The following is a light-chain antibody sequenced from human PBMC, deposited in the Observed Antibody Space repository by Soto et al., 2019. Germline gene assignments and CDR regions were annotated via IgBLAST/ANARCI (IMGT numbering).Light chain of an antibody. CDR2: NDD. J-gene: IGLJ2*01. CDR1: NSNIGYST. V-gene: IGLV1-44*01. Sequence: QSVLTQPPSASGTPGQRVTISCSGSNSNIGYSTVNWYQHLPGTAPKLLIYNDDRRPSGVPDRFSGSKSGTSASLIISGLQTEDEAEYYCAAWERSLYALFGGGTKLTVL. CDR3: AAWERSLYAL.